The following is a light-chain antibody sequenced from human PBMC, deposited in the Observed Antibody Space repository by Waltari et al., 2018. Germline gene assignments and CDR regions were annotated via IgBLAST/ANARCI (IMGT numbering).Light chain of an antibody. Sequence: EIVLTQSPATLSLSPGERATLSCRASETVFNYVAWYQQSPGQAPRLLIYDASNRATGIPARFSGSESGTDFALIISSLEPEDSALYYCQQRLTWPLTFGGGTKVEIK. CDR2: DAS. CDR3: QQRLTWPLT. V-gene: IGKV3-11*01. CDR1: ETVFNY. J-gene: IGKJ4*01.